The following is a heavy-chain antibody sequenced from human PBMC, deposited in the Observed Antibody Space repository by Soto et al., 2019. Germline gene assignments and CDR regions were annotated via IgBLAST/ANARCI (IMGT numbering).Heavy chain of an antibody. CDR3: ARTLYGDNVDY. D-gene: IGHD4-17*01. J-gene: IGHJ4*02. CDR1: GYTFTSYD. V-gene: IGHV1-8*01. Sequence: QVQLVQSGAEVKKPGASVKVSCKASGYTFTSYDINCVRQATGQVLEWMGWMNPNSGNTGYAQNFQGRVTMTRNTSLSTAYMELSGLRSEDTAVYYCARTLYGDNVDYWGQGTLVTVSS. CDR2: MNPNSGNT.